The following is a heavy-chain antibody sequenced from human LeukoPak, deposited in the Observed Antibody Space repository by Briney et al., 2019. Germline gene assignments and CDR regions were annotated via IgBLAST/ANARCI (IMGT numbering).Heavy chain of an antibody. CDR1: GGSVSSGLNK. D-gene: IGHD2-15*01. V-gene: IGHV4-61*01. J-gene: IGHJ5*02. CDR3: AREAECSGGSCYSYGWFDP. Sequence: PSETLSLTCTVSGGSVSSGLNKWSWIRQPPGKELEWIGDISYSGSASYIPSLRSRVTISLDTSTNQFSLTLGSVTAADTAVYYCAREAECSGGSCYSYGWFDPWGQGTQVIVFS. CDR2: ISYSGSA.